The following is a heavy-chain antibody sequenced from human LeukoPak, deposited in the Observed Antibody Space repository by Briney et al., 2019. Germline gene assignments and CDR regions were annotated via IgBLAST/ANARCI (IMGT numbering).Heavy chain of an antibody. CDR3: ARGFGVVIGLTDY. CDR2: IWYDGSNK. D-gene: IGHD3-3*01. J-gene: IGHJ4*02. Sequence: PGGSLRLSCAASGFTLSSYGMHWVRQAPGKGLEWVAVIWYDGSNKYYADSVKGRFTISRDNSKNTLYLQMNSLRAEDTAVYYCARGFGVVIGLTDYWGQGTLVTVSS. CDR1: GFTLSSYG. V-gene: IGHV3-33*01.